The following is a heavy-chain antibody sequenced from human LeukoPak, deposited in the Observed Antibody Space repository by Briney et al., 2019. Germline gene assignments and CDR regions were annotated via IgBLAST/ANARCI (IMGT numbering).Heavy chain of an antibody. J-gene: IGHJ5*02. CDR1: VGSIGSYY. V-gene: IGHV4-59*01. CDR3: ARATAGIYWFDP. Sequence: SETLSLTCTVSVGSIGSYYWSWIRQPPGKGLEWLGYVYSSGSTNYNPSLKSRVTISVDTSKNQFSLKVSSVTAADTAVYYCARATAGIYWFDPWGRGTLVTVSS. D-gene: IGHD1-1*01. CDR2: VYSSGST.